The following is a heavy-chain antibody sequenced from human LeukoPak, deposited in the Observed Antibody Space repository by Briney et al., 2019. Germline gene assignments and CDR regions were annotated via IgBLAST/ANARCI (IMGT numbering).Heavy chain of an antibody. CDR2: ISSSGSTI. Sequence: GGSLRLSCAASGFTFSSYSMNWVRQAPGKGLEWVSYISSSGSTIYYADSVKGRFTISRDNAKNSLYLQMNSLRAEDTAVYYCAGDYYGSGSYYLFDYWGQGTLVTVSS. V-gene: IGHV3-48*04. D-gene: IGHD3-10*01. CDR1: GFTFSSYS. J-gene: IGHJ4*02. CDR3: AGDYYGSGSYYLFDY.